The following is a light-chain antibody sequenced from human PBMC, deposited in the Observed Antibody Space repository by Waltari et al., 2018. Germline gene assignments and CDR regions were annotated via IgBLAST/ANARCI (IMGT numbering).Light chain of an antibody. V-gene: IGLV2-14*01. CDR2: GVS. J-gene: IGLJ6*01. CDR1: SSDVGGFNY. CDR3: CSYTTSSTDV. Sequence: QSAPTQPPSVSGSPGQSVTIPCTGTSSDVGGFNYVSWYQQHPGKVPKLMIYGVSNRPSGVSDRFSGSKSGNMASLTISGLQAEDEADYYCCSYTTSSTDVFGSGTKLTVL.